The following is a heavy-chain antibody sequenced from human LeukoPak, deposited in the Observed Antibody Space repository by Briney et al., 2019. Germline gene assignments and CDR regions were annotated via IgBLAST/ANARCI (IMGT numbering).Heavy chain of an antibody. CDR3: ARDTRGLTYYYDSSGSVARRAFDI. J-gene: IGHJ3*02. D-gene: IGHD3-22*01. CDR1: GGSISSGGYY. CDR2: IYHSGST. Sequence: SETLSLTCTVSGGSISSGGYYWSWIRQPPGKGLEWIGYIYHSGSTYYNPSLKSRVTISVDRSKNQFSLKLSSVTAADTAVYYCARDTRGLTYYYDSSGSVARRAFDIWGQGTMVTVSS. V-gene: IGHV4-30-2*01.